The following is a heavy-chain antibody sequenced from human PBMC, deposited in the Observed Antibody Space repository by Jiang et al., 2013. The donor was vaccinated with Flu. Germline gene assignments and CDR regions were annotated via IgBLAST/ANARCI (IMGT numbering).Heavy chain of an antibody. D-gene: IGHD3-9*01. J-gene: IGHJ4*02. CDR2: IIPILGIA. CDR1: GGTFSSYA. Sequence: SGAEVKKPGSSVKVSCKASGGTFSSYAISWVRQAPGQGLEWMGRIIPILGIANYAQKFQGRVTITADKSTSTAYMELSSLRSEDTAVYYCAREPIDILTGYSTYYFDYWGQGTLVTVSS. V-gene: IGHV1-69*04. CDR3: AREPIDILTGYSTYYFDY.